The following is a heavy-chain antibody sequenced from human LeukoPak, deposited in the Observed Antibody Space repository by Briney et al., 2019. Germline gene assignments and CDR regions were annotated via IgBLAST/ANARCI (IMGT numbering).Heavy chain of an antibody. J-gene: IGHJ4*02. D-gene: IGHD2/OR15-2a*01. V-gene: IGHV4-39*01. CDR3: ARHVYARLIYCFDY. CDR1: GGSISVNSYY. Sequence: SGTLSLTCTVSGGSISVNSYYWGWIRQPPGKGLEWIGSIYYSGSTYYYNPSLKSRVTISVDTSKNQFPLKLTSVTAADTAVYYCARHVYARLIYCFDYWGQGTLVTVSS. CDR2: IYYSGSTY.